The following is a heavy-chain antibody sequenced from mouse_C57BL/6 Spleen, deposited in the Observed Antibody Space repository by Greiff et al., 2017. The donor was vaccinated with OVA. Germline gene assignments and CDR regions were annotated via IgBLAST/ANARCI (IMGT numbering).Heavy chain of an antibody. CDR1: GYTFTSYW. J-gene: IGHJ4*01. V-gene: IGHV1-55*01. CDR2: IYPGSGST. Sequence: QVQLQQPGAELVKPGASVKMSCKASGYTFTSYWITWVKQRPGQGLEWIGDIYPGSGSTNYNEKLKSKATLTVDTSSSTAYMQLSSLTSEDSAVYYGARTGDEAYYYAMDYWGQGTSVTVSS. CDR3: ARTGDEAYYYAMDY.